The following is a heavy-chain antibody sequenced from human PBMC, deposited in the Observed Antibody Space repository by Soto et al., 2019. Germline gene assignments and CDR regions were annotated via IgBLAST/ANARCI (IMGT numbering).Heavy chain of an antibody. Sequence: PSETLSLTCTVSGGSISSGGYYWSWIRQHPGKGLEWIGYIYYSGSTYYNPSLKSRVTVSVDTSKNQFSLKLSSVTAADTAVYYCARDLGDYYGSGSPLNWFDPWGQGTLVTVSS. CDR2: IYYSGST. CDR1: GGSISSGGYY. V-gene: IGHV4-31*03. CDR3: ARDLGDYYGSGSPLNWFDP. J-gene: IGHJ5*02. D-gene: IGHD3-10*01.